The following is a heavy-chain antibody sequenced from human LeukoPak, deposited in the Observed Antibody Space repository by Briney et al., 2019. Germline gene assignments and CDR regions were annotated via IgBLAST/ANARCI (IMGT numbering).Heavy chain of an antibody. V-gene: IGHV3-30*03. J-gene: IGHJ4*02. D-gene: IGHD3-3*01. CDR2: ISYDGSNK. CDR1: GFTFDDYG. CDR3: ARDQNFGVAIIFYFDY. Sequence: GGSLRLSCAASGFTFDDYGMSWVRQAPGKGLEWVAVISYDGSNKYYADSVKGRFTISRDNSKSTLYLQMNSLRAEDTAVYYCARDQNFGVAIIFYFDYWGQGTLVTVSS.